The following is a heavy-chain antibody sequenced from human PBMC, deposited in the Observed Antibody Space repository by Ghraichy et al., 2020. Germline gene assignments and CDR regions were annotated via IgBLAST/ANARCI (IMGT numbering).Heavy chain of an antibody. CDR2: IRNNANSNIT. CDR3: VLGHGDPWAYHYGLDV. V-gene: IGHV3-72*01. CDR1: GFTFSDHY. Sequence: LSLTCAASGFTFSDHYMDWVRQAPGKGLEWVGRIRNNANSNITEYAACVKGRFTISRDDSKKSLYLEMNSLNTEDTALYYCVLGHGDPWAYHYGLDVWRQGTTVIVSS. J-gene: IGHJ6*02. D-gene: IGHD4-17*01.